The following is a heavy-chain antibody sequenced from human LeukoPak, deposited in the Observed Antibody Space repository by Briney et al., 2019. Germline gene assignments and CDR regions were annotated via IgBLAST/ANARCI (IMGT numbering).Heavy chain of an antibody. J-gene: IGHJ3*02. D-gene: IGHD3-10*01. Sequence: PSETLSLTCTVSGYSISSGYYWGWIRQPPGKGLEWIGSIYYSGSTKYNPSLKSRVTISVDTSKKQFSLKLSSVTAADTAVYYCARAPGGYGSGSRGAFDIWGQGTMVTVSS. V-gene: IGHV4-38-2*02. CDR3: ARAPGGYGSGSRGAFDI. CDR2: IYYSGST. CDR1: GYSISSGYY.